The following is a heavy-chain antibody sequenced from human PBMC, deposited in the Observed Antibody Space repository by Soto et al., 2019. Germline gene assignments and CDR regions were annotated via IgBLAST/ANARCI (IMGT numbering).Heavy chain of an antibody. D-gene: IGHD3-22*01. Sequence: WETLSLTCTVSAGSITTSYWSWIRQPLGKALEWIGYISYRGSTNYNPSLKSRLTISIDTSKSQISLKLTSMTTADTAVYYCASSGIVGREVNTWFDPWGQGTLVTVSS. V-gene: IGHV4-59*01. CDR1: AGSITTSY. CDR3: ASSGIVGREVNTWFDP. J-gene: IGHJ5*02. CDR2: ISYRGST.